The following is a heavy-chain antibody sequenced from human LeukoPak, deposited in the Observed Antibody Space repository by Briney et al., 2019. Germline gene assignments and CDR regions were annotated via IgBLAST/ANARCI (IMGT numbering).Heavy chain of an antibody. Sequence: PSETLSLTCTVSGYSINSAFYWGWIRVPPGKGLEWIGSVFHRGTTYYNSSLKSRANISIDTSKSQFSLKLNSLTAEDTAMYYCVRDGYYGSGSPGWFGPWGPGTLVIVSS. CDR1: GYSINSAFY. V-gene: IGHV4-38-2*02. D-gene: IGHD3-10*01. J-gene: IGHJ5*02. CDR2: VFHRGTT. CDR3: VRDGYYGSGSPGWFGP.